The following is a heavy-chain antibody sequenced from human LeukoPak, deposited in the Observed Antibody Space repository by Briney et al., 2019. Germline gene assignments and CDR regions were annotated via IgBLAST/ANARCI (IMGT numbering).Heavy chain of an antibody. CDR1: GFTFSSYN. J-gene: IGHJ4*02. CDR3: VRDSDTNGDHTTRRFDY. D-gene: IGHD4-17*01. Sequence: PGGSLRLSCAASGFTFSSYNMNWVRQAPGKGLEWVSCISDRSNYIYYADSVKGRFTISRDNAKNSLYLELNSLRAEDTAVYHCVRDSDTNGDHTTRRFDYWGQGTLVTVSS. CDR2: ISDRSNYI. V-gene: IGHV3-21*01.